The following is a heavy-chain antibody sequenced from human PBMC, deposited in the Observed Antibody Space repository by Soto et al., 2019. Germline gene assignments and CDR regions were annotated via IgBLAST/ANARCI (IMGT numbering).Heavy chain of an antibody. CDR3: ARENGDGYSYFDY. J-gene: IGHJ4*02. Sequence: QVQLVESGGGVVQPGRSLRLSCAASGFTFSSYAMHWVRQAPGKGLEWVAVISYDGSNKYYADSVKGRFTISRDNSKNTLYLQMNSLRAEDTAVCYCARENGDGYSYFDYWGQGTLVTVSS. CDR1: GFTFSSYA. D-gene: IGHD5-12*01. CDR2: ISYDGSNK. V-gene: IGHV3-30-3*01.